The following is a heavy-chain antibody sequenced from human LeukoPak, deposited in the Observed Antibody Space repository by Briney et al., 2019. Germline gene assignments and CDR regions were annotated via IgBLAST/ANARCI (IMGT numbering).Heavy chain of an antibody. CDR2: INPNSGGT. CDR1: GYTFTGYY. CDR3: ARDRLFRGAAFDP. J-gene: IGHJ5*02. Sequence: ASVKVSCKASGYTFTGYYMHWVRQAPGQGLEWMGWINPNSGGTNYAQKFQGRVTMTRDTSISTAYMELSRLRSDDTAVYYCARDRLFRGAAFDPWGQGTLVTVSS. V-gene: IGHV1-2*02. D-gene: IGHD3-10*01.